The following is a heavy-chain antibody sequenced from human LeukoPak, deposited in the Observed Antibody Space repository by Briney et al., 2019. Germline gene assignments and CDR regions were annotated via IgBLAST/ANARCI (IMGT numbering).Heavy chain of an antibody. CDR3: VRDRGTYRPIDY. V-gene: IGHV3-66*01. D-gene: IGHD1-26*01. CDR1: GFTVSVTY. Sequence: GGSLRLSCAASGFTVSVTYMTWVRQAPGKGLECVSIVYTAGSTYYVDSVKGRFTISRDSSTNTLYLQMNSLRTEDTAVYYCVRDRGTYRPIDYWGQGTLVTVSS. CDR2: VYTAGST. J-gene: IGHJ4*02.